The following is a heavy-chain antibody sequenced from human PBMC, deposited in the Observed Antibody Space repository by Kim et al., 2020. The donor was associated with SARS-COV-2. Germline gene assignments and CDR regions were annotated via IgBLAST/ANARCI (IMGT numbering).Heavy chain of an antibody. Sequence: THNPGSVKGRFHISSENAKDSLYLQMKSLRAGDTAVYYCARSLVGGVIDYWGQGTLVTVSS. CDR3: ARSLVGGVIDY. V-gene: IGHV3-13*01. CDR2: T. J-gene: IGHJ4*02. D-gene: IGHD2-15*01.